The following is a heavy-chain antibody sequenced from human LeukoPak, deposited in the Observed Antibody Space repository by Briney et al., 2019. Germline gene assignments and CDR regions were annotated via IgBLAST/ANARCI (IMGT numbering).Heavy chain of an antibody. Sequence: GGSLRLSCAASGFTFSTYAMHWVRQAPGKGLVWVSRINSDGSSIAYADSVQGRFTIPRDNAKNTLYLQVSSLSVEDTAVYYCARETSTGKYPQNVPDYWGQGTLVTVSS. CDR2: INSDGSSI. D-gene: IGHD2-8*02. CDR1: GFTFSTYA. J-gene: IGHJ4*02. CDR3: ARETSTGKYPQNVPDY. V-gene: IGHV3-74*01.